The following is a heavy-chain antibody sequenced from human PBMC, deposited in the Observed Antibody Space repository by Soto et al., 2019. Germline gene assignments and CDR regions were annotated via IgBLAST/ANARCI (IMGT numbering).Heavy chain of an antibody. CDR2: INQDGSGQ. Sequence: EVQVVESGGGLVQPGGSLRLSCAASGFTFSSHWMTWVRQVPGKGLEWVANINQDGSGQYYVDSGKGRFTISRDNAKNSLCPHMTSLRVEDTAVYYSATSMRHTLNPWGQGTLVTVSS. V-gene: IGHV3-7*01. CDR1: GFTFSSHW. D-gene: IGHD2-8*01. J-gene: IGHJ5*02. CDR3: ATSMRHTLNP.